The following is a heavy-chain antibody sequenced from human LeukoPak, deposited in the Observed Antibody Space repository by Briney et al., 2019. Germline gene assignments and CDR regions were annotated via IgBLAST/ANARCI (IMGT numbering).Heavy chain of an antibody. J-gene: IGHJ6*03. Sequence: GGSLRLSCTASGFNFDYYAMTWVRQPPGKGLEWVSGINWNGANTGYADSVKGRFTISRDNAKNSLYLQMNSLRAEDTALYYCARDTSSIAARDYYYYMDVWGKGTTVTVSS. D-gene: IGHD6-6*01. CDR1: GFNFDYYA. CDR2: INWNGANT. CDR3: ARDTSSIAARDYYYYMDV. V-gene: IGHV3-20*04.